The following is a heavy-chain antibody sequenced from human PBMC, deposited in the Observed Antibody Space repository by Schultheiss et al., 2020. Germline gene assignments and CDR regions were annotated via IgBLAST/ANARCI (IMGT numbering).Heavy chain of an antibody. CDR2: ISYDGSNK. V-gene: IGHV3-30*03. CDR1: GFTFSSYG. J-gene: IGHJ4*02. Sequence: GGSLRLSCAASGFTFSSYGMHWVRQAPGKGLEWVAVISYDGSNKYYADSVKGRFTISRDNSKNTLYLQMNSLRAEDTAVYYCARDVYYDSSGYQNFDYWGQGTLVTVSS. D-gene: IGHD3-22*01. CDR3: ARDVYYDSSGYQNFDY.